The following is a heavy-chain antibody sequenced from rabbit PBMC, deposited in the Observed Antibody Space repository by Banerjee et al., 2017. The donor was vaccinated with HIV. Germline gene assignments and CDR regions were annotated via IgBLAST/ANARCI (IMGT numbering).Heavy chain of an antibody. CDR1: GLDFSSSYD. CDR2: ILTGSGIT. Sequence: QSLEESGGDLVKPGASLTLTCKASGLDFSSSYDMCWVRQAPGKGLEWIGCILTGSGITYYASWAKGRFTISKTSSTTVTLQMTSLTAADTAAYFCARDRTDGYTDYPYYFRLWGPGTLVTVS. D-gene: IGHD7-1*01. CDR3: ARDRTDGYTDYPYYFRL. J-gene: IGHJ4*01. V-gene: IGHV1S40*01.